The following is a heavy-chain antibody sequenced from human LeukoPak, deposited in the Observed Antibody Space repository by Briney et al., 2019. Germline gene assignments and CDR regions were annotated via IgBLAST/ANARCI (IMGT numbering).Heavy chain of an antibody. CDR2: MSAYNGNT. V-gene: IGHV1-18*01. J-gene: IGHJ4*02. D-gene: IGHD2-2*01. CDR3: ARDMVVYCSSTSCYYLDY. Sequence: ASVKVSCKASGYTFTSYGISWVRQAPGQGLEWMGWMSAYNGNTNYAQKLQDRVTMTTDTFTSTAYMELRSLRSDDTAVYYCARDMVVYCSSTSCYYLDYWGQGTLVTVSS. CDR1: GYTFTSYG.